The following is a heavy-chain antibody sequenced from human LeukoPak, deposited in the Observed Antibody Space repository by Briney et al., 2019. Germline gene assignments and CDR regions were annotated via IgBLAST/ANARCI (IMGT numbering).Heavy chain of an antibody. Sequence: ASVKVSCKASGYTFTGYYMLWLRQAPGQGLEWMGWINPNSGGTNYAQKFQGRVTMTRDTSISTAYMELSRLRSDDTAVYYCAREVAAAGKGDSAWFDPWGQGTLVTVSS. CDR3: AREVAAAGKGDSAWFDP. V-gene: IGHV1-2*02. D-gene: IGHD6-13*01. CDR1: GYTFTGYY. J-gene: IGHJ5*02. CDR2: INPNSGGT.